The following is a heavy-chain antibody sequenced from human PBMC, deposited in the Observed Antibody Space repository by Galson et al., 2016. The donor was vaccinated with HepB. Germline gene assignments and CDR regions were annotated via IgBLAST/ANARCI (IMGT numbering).Heavy chain of an antibody. D-gene: IGHD1-14*01. Sequence: SLRLSCAASGFRFDENAMHWVRQAPGKGLEWVSLISGDGANTYYADSAKGRFTISRDNSKNSLFLQMHSLRTEDTAIYYCAKGRFRTDVWGQGTTVAVSS. V-gene: IGHV3-43*02. CDR1: GFRFDENA. J-gene: IGHJ6*02. CDR2: ISGDGANT. CDR3: AKGRFRTDV.